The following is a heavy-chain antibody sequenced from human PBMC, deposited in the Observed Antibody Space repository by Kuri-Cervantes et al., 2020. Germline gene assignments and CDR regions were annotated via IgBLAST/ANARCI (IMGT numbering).Heavy chain of an antibody. D-gene: IGHD3-22*01. V-gene: IGHV3-23*01. CDR1: GFTFSSYA. Sequence: GGSLRLSCAASGFTFSSYAMSWVRQAPGKGLEWVSAISGSGGSTYYADSVKGRFTISRDNSKNTLYLQMNRLRSDDTAVYYCARVKDWSYYDSSGYYCDYWGQGTLVTVSS. J-gene: IGHJ4*02. CDR2: ISGSGGST. CDR3: ARVKDWSYYDSSGYYCDY.